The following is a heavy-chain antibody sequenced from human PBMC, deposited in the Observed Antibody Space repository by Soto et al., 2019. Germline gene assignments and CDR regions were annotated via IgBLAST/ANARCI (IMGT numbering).Heavy chain of an antibody. V-gene: IGHV1-46*01. CDR3: ARDNYYPPRKIRNSIAVAGTGWFDP. Sequence: GASVKVSCKASGYTFTSYYMHWVRRAPGQGLEWMGIINPSGGSTSYAQKFQGRVTMTRDTSTSTVYMELSSLRSEDTAVYYCARDNYYPPRKIRNSIAVAGTGWFDPWGQGTLVTVSS. J-gene: IGHJ5*02. CDR2: INPSGGST. D-gene: IGHD6-19*01. CDR1: GYTFTSYY.